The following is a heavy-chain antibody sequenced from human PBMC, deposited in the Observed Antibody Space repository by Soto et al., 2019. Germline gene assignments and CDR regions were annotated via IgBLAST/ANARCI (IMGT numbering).Heavy chain of an antibody. D-gene: IGHD6-19*01. CDR2: ISGYNGDT. V-gene: IGHV1-18*01. Sequence: QVRLVQSGAEVKKPGASVRVSCKASGYTFSSYGITWVRKAPGKGLAWMGWISGYNGDTNYAQKLQGRVTMTTDTSTSTAYMELRSLRSDDTAVYYCARSSGWREIDYWGQGTLVTVSS. CDR3: ARSSGWREIDY. J-gene: IGHJ4*02. CDR1: GYTFSSYG.